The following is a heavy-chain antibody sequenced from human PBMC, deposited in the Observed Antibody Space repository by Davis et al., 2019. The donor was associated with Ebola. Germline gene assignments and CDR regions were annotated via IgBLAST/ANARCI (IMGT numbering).Heavy chain of an antibody. CDR2: ISYEPIKT. CDR3: AKEGGFNSRAYGAYFDH. J-gene: IGHJ4*02. V-gene: IGHV3-30*04. D-gene: IGHD3-22*01. Sequence: GESLKISCAASGFTFSAHAVHWVRQVPGKGLEWVAVISYEPIKTYYAESVQGRFTVSRDNFKNTLDLQMNNLRPEDTAVYYCAKEGGFNSRAYGAYFDHWGQGTLVTVSS. CDR1: GFTFSAHA.